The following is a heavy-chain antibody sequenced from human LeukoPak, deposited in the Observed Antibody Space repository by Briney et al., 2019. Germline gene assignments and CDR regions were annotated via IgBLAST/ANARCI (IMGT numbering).Heavy chain of an antibody. V-gene: IGHV4-59*01. CDR1: SGSISTYY. Sequence: SETLSLTCTVSSGSISTYYWSWIRQAPGKGLEWVGYIYHRGSANYNPSLKSRVAISLDTSKNLFSLKLTSVTAADTAVYYCAGGGDYYTSGSYLGYWGQGTLVTVSS. D-gene: IGHD3-10*01. CDR3: AGGGDYYTSGSYLGY. J-gene: IGHJ4*02. CDR2: IYHRGSA.